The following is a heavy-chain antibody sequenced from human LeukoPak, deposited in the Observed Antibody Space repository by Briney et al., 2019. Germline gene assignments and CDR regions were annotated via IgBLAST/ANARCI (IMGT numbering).Heavy chain of an antibody. D-gene: IGHD3-10*01. J-gene: IGHJ4*02. CDR3: ATDPGHSGMDY. V-gene: IGHV1-2*02. CDR2: INLQSGGT. CDR1: GFYFIGYY. Sequence: EASVKVSCKTSGFYFIGYYMHWVRQAPGQGLDWMGWINLQSGGTKYAQKFQDRVTMTSDTSISTAYMDLSRLRSDDTAAYYCATDPGHSGMDYWGQGSLVTVSS.